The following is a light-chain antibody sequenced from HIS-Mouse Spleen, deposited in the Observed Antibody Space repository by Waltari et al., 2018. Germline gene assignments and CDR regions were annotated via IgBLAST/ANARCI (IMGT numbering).Light chain of an antibody. Sequence: EIVMTQSPATLSVSPGERATLSCRASQRVSSNLAWYQQKPGQAPRLLIYGASTRATGIPARFSGSGSGTEFTLTISSMQSEDFAVYYCQQYNNWPPDRLTFGGGTKVEIK. CDR1: QRVSSN. CDR3: QQYNNWPPDRLT. V-gene: IGKV3-15*01. CDR2: GAS. J-gene: IGKJ4*01.